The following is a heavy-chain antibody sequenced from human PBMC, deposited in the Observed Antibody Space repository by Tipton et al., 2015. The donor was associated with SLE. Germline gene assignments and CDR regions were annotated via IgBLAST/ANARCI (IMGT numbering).Heavy chain of an antibody. CDR2: IFTSGTT. Sequence: TLSVTCTVSGGSIGSSGYYWNWMRQPAGKGLEWIGRIFTSGTTNYNPSLKSRVTMSVDTSKNQFSLKLSSVTAADTAMYFCARGNRITMADYWGQGTLVTVSS. V-gene: IGHV4-61*02. D-gene: IGHD3-10*01. CDR3: ARGNRITMADY. J-gene: IGHJ4*02. CDR1: GGSIGSSGYY.